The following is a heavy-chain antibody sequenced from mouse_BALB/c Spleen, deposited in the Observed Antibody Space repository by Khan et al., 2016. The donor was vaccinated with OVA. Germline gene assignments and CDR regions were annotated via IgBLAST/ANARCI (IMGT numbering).Heavy chain of an antibody. V-gene: IGHV1-76*01. CDR1: GYIFTSYW. D-gene: IGHD3-2*02. J-gene: IGHJ2*01. CDR3: ARAEAMYHFDY. CDR2: IYPGTDNT. Sequence: QVQLKESGAELMRPGASVKLSCKTSGYIFTSYWIHWVKQRSGQGLEWIARIYPGTDNTYYNENFKDKATLTADKSSRTAYIQLSSLKSEDSAVYFCARAEAMYHFDYWGQGTTLTVSS.